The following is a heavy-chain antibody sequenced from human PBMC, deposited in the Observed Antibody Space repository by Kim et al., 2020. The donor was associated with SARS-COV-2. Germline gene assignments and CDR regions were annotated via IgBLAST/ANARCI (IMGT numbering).Heavy chain of an antibody. CDR3: AKDSLGYSSGWYSRYYFDY. CDR1: GFTFSSYA. J-gene: IGHJ4*02. CDR2: ISGSGGST. V-gene: IGHV3-23*01. Sequence: GGSLRLSCAASGFTFSSYAMSWVRQAPGKGLEWVSAISGSGGSTYYADSVKGRFTISRDNSKNTLYLQMNSLRAEDTAVYYCAKDSLGYSSGWYSRYYFDYWGQGTLVTVSS. D-gene: IGHD6-19*01.